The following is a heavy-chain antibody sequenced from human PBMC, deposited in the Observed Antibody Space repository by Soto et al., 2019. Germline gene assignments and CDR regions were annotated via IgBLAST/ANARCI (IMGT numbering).Heavy chain of an antibody. CDR2: IWHDGSNK. D-gene: IGHD6-19*01. Sequence: QVQLVESGGGVVQPARSLRLSCLASGFTFSGYGMHWVRQAPGKGLEWVGIIWHDGSNKDYADSVKGRFTISRDNSKNTWYLQMNGLRAEDTAVCYCAREIAVAGTSDAFDIWGRGTMVTVSS. J-gene: IGHJ3*02. CDR1: GFTFSGYG. CDR3: AREIAVAGTSDAFDI. V-gene: IGHV3-33*01.